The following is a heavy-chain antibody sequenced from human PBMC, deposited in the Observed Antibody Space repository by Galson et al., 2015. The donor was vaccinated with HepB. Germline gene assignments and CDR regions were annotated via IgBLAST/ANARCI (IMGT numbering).Heavy chain of an antibody. J-gene: IGHJ4*02. CDR3: ARGAFGGSYYEVDY. CDR1: GFTFSSYG. Sequence: SLRLSCAASGFTFSSYGMHWVRQAPGKGLEWVAVIWYDGSNKYYADSVKGRFTISRDNSKNTLYLQMNSLRAEDTAVYYCARGAFGGSYYEVDYWGRGTLVTVSS. D-gene: IGHD1-26*01. V-gene: IGHV3-33*01. CDR2: IWYDGSNK.